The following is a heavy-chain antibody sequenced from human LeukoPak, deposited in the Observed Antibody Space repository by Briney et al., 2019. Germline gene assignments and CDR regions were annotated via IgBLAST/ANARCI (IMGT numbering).Heavy chain of an antibody. Sequence: SVKVSCKASGGTFSSYAISWVRQAPGQGLEWMGGIIPIFGTANYAQKFQGRVTITADESTSTAYMELSSLRSEDTAVYYCARDYPLYYDFWSGSDYWGQGTLVTVSS. D-gene: IGHD3-3*01. J-gene: IGHJ4*02. CDR1: GGTFSSYA. V-gene: IGHV1-69*01. CDR3: ARDYPLYYDFWSGSDY. CDR2: IIPIFGTA.